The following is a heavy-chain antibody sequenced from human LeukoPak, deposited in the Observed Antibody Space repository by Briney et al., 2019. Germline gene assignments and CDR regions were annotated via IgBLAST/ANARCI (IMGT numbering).Heavy chain of an antibody. Sequence: GGSLRLSCAASGFTFTSYVMHWVRQAPAKGLEWVAVIWSDVSNKYYADSVKGRFTISRDNSKNTLYLQMNSLRAEDTAVYYCAKDREITMVLFDYWGQGTLVTVSS. CDR3: AKDREITMVLFDY. V-gene: IGHV3-33*06. CDR2: IWSDVSNK. CDR1: GFTFTSYV. J-gene: IGHJ4*02. D-gene: IGHD3-10*01.